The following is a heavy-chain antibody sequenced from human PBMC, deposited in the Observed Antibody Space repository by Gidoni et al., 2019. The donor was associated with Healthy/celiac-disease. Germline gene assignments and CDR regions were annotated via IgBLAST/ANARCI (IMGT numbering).Heavy chain of an antibody. CDR3: AKDGSSSDFDY. V-gene: IGHV3-23*01. D-gene: IGHD6-13*01. Sequence: EVQLLESGGGLVQPGGSLRLSCAASGFTFSRNDMSWVRTAPGKGLEGVSAISGSGGSTYYADSVKGRFTISRDNSKNTLYLQMNSLRAEDTAVYYCAKDGSSSDFDYWGQGTLVTVSS. J-gene: IGHJ4*02. CDR1: GFTFSRND. CDR2: ISGSGGST.